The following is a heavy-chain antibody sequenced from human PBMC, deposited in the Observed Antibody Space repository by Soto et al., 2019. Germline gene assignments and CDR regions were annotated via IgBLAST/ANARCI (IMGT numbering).Heavy chain of an antibody. D-gene: IGHD2-15*01. CDR2: ISSSSSYT. CDR1: GFTFSDYY. CDR3: ARVSHCSGGSCYSYYYGMDV. Sequence: GGSLRLSCAASGFTFSDYYMSWIRQAPGKGLEWVSYISSSSSYTNYADSVKGRFTISRDNAKNSLYLQMNSLRAEDTAVYYCARVSHCSGGSCYSYYYGMDVWGQGTTVTVSS. J-gene: IGHJ6*02. V-gene: IGHV3-11*06.